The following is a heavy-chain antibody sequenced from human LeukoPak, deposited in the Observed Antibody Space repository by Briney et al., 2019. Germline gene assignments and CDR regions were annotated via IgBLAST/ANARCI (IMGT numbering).Heavy chain of an antibody. CDR3: ARDGTGGSYIN. CDR1: GLSFSTHW. V-gene: IGHV3-7*03. CDR2: IKQDGSDK. J-gene: IGHJ4*02. Sequence: GGSLRLSCAASGLSFSTHWMSWFRQAPGKGLEWVALIKQDGSDKHYVDSVKGRFTISRDNAKNSLYLQMNSLRAEDTAVYYCARDGTGGSYINWGQGTLVTVSS. D-gene: IGHD2-15*01.